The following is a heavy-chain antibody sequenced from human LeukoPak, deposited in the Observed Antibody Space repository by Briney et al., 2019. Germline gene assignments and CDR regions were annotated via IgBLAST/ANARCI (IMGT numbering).Heavy chain of an antibody. CDR3: ARGLYPRG. D-gene: IGHD3-10*01. CDR2: INHSGST. CDR1: GGSFSGYH. V-gene: IGHV4-34*01. J-gene: IGHJ4*02. Sequence: SETLSLTCAVYGGSFSGYHWSWIRQPPGKGLEWIGEINHSGSTNYNPSLKSRVTISVDTSKNQFSLKLSSVTAADTAVYYCARGLYPRGWGQGTLVTVSS.